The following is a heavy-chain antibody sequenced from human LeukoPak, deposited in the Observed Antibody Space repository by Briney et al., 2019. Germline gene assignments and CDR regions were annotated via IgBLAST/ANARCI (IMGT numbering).Heavy chain of an antibody. Sequence: GESLKISCKGSGYSFTSYWIGWVRQLPGKGLEWMGIIYPGDSDTRYSPSFQGQVTISADKSISTAYLQWSSLKASDTAMYYCAIAAAGSSFAFDIWGQGTMVTVSS. D-gene: IGHD6-13*01. J-gene: IGHJ3*02. V-gene: IGHV5-51*01. CDR1: GYSFTSYW. CDR3: AIAAAGSSFAFDI. CDR2: IYPGDSDT.